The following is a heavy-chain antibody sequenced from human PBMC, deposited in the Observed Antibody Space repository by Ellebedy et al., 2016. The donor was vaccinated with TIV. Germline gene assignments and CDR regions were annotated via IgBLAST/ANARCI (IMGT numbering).Heavy chain of an antibody. V-gene: IGHV1-8*01. CDR1: GYTFTSYD. CDR2: MNPNSGNT. Sequence: ASVKVSCXASGYTFTSYDINWVRQATGQGLEWMGWMNPNSGNTGYAQKFQGRVTMTRDTSISTAYMELSRLRSDDTAVYYCARGGDYFDYWGQGTLVTVSS. J-gene: IGHJ4*02. CDR3: ARGGDYFDY.